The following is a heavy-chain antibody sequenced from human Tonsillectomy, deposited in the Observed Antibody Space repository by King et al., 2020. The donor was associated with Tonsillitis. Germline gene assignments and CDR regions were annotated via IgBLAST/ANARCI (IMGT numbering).Heavy chain of an antibody. V-gene: IGHV3-30*02. CDR3: AKDVLRFLPLPDY. D-gene: IGHD3-3*01. CDR1: GFTFSSYS. CDR2: IRYDGSNK. Sequence: VQLVESGGGVVQPGGSLRLSCAASGFTFSSYSMHWVRQAPGKGLEWVAFIRYDGSNKYYADSVKGRFTISRDNSKNTLYLQMNSLRAEDTAVYYCAKDVLRFLPLPDYWGQGTLVTVSS. J-gene: IGHJ4*02.